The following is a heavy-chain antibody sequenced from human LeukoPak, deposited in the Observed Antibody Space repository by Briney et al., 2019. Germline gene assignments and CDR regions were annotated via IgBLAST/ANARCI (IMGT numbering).Heavy chain of an antibody. D-gene: IGHD2-15*01. CDR2: IIPILGIA. V-gene: IGHV1-69*02. CDR1: GGTFSSYT. CDR3: ARAPGISQAADY. Sequence: SVKVSCKASGGTFSSYTISWVRQAPGQGLEWMGRIIPILGIANYAQKFQGRVTITADKSTSTAYMELSSLRCEDTAVYYCARAPGISQAADYWGQGTLVTVSS. J-gene: IGHJ4*02.